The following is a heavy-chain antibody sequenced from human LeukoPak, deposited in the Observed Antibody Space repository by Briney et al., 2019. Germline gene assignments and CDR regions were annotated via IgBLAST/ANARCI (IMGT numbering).Heavy chain of an antibody. CDR2: IYYSGGT. CDR3: ARQSATGTFSGNWFDP. V-gene: IGHV4-59*08. CDR1: GGSISSYY. D-gene: IGHD1-1*01. Sequence: PSETLSLTCTVSGGSISSYYWSWIRQPPGKGLEWIGYIYYSGGTNYNPSLKSRVTISVDTSKNQFSLKLSSVTAADTAVYYCARQSATGTFSGNWFDPWGQGTLVTVSS. J-gene: IGHJ5*02.